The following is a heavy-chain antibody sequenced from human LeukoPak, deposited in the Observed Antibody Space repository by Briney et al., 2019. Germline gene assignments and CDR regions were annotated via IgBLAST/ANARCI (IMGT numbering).Heavy chain of an antibody. D-gene: IGHD3-22*01. CDR1: GFTFSNAY. Sequence: GGSLRLSCAASGFTFSNAYMNWVRQAPGKGLEWVSVIYSGGSTYYADSVKGRFTISRDNSKNTLYLQMNSLRAEDTAVYYCARDRYYYDSSGSLPGYYYYGMDVWGQGTTVTVSS. CDR2: IYSGGST. V-gene: IGHV3-53*01. J-gene: IGHJ6*02. CDR3: ARDRYYYDSSGSLPGYYYYGMDV.